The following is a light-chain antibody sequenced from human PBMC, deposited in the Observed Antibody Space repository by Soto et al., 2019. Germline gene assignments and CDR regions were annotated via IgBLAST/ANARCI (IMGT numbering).Light chain of an antibody. CDR1: QSVSSNY. J-gene: IGKJ1*01. V-gene: IGKV3-20*01. CDR2: GAT. Sequence: EIVLTQSPGTLSLSPGERATLSCRASQSVSSNYLAWYQQKPGQAPRVLIYGATSRATGIPDRFSGTGSGTDFTLTISRLEPEDFAVYYCQQYGGLPWTFGQGTKVEIK. CDR3: QQYGGLPWT.